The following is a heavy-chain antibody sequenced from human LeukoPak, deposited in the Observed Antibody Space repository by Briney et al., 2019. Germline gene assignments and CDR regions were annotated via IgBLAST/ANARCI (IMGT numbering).Heavy chain of an antibody. CDR1: GFTFSSYD. V-gene: IGHV3-13*01. D-gene: IGHD3-10*01. CDR2: IGTAGDT. Sequence: GGSLRLSCAASGFTFSSYDMHWVHQATGKGLEWVSAIGTAGDTYYPGSVKGRFTISRENAKNSLYLQMNSLRAGDTAVYYCARAIYGSGSSYNWFDPWGQGTLVTVSS. CDR3: ARAIYGSGSSYNWFDP. J-gene: IGHJ5*02.